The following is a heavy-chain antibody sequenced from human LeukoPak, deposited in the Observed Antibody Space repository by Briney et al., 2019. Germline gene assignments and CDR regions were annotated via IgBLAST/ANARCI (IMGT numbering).Heavy chain of an antibody. Sequence: SETLSLTCTVSGGSISSYYWSWIRQPPGKGLEWIGEINHSGSTNYNPSLKSRVTISVDTSKNQFSLKLNSVSAADTAVYYCARSSSTNEAGHYYGMDVWGQGTTVTVSS. CDR2: INHSGST. J-gene: IGHJ6*02. CDR3: ARSSSTNEAGHYYGMDV. D-gene: IGHD6-13*01. V-gene: IGHV4-34*01. CDR1: GGSISSYY.